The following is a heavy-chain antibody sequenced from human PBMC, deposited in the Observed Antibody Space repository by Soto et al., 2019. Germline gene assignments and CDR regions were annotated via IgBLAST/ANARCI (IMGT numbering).Heavy chain of an antibody. CDR2: IFSSGST. Sequence: SETLSLTCTVSGGSINTFHWSWVRQPAGKGLEWIGRIFSSGSTSFNPSLESRVAMSVDTSKNHFSLNLSSVTAADMAVYYCAREGSYSAYNFAHGIQLWSFDFWGQGALVTVSS. D-gene: IGHD5-12*01. V-gene: IGHV4-4*07. J-gene: IGHJ4*02. CDR3: AREGSYSAYNFAHGIQLWSFDF. CDR1: GGSINTFH.